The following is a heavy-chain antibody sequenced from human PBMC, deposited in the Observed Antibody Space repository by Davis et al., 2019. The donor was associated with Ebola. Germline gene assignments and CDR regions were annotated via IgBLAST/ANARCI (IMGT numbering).Heavy chain of an antibody. Sequence: SETLSLTCAVYGGSFSSYYWSWIRQPPGKGLEWIGYIYYSGSTNYNPSLKSRVTISVDTSKNQFSLKLSSVTAADTAVYYCARLADGYSDFYFDYWGQGTLVTVSS. V-gene: IGHV4-59*08. CDR1: GGSFSSYY. CDR2: IYYSGST. CDR3: ARLADGYSDFYFDY. J-gene: IGHJ4*02. D-gene: IGHD5-24*01.